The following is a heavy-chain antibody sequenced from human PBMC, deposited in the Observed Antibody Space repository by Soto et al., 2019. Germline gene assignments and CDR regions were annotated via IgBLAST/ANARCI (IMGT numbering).Heavy chain of an antibody. D-gene: IGHD3-9*01. V-gene: IGHV3-30-3*01. CDR1: GFTFSSYA. Sequence: GGSLRLSCAASGFTFSSYAMHWVRQAPGKGLEWVAVISYDGSNKYYADSVKGRFTISRDNSKNTLYLQMNSLRAEDTAVYYCARAVFEYYDILTGYYLDYFDYWGQGTLVTVSS. J-gene: IGHJ4*02. CDR2: ISYDGSNK. CDR3: ARAVFEYYDILTGYYLDYFDY.